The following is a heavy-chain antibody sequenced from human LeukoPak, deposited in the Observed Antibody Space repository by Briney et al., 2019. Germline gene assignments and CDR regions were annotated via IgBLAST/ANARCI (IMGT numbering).Heavy chain of an antibody. CDR3: ARGHYYDSSGYYLG. D-gene: IGHD3-22*01. V-gene: IGHV3-30-3*01. CDR2: ISYDGSNK. J-gene: IGHJ4*02. Sequence: GSLRLSCAASGFTFSSYAMRWVRQAPGKGLEWVAVISYDGSNKYYADSVKGRFTISRDNSKNTLYLQMNSLRAEDTAVYYCARGHYYDSSGYYLGWGQGTLVTVSS. CDR1: GFTFSSYA.